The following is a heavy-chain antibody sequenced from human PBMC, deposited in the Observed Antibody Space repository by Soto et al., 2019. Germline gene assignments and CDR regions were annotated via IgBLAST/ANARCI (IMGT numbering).Heavy chain of an antibody. CDR1: GDSISSYY. D-gene: IGHD2-2*01. CDR2: IYYSGST. J-gene: IGHJ6*02. V-gene: IGHV4-59*01. Sequence: NPSETLSLTCTVSGDSISSYYWSWIRQPPGKRLEWIGYIYYSGSTNYNPSLKSRVTISVDTSKNQFSLKLSSVTAADTAVYHCARALGYCSSTSCFGAVGMDVWGQGTTVTVSS. CDR3: ARALGYCSSTSCFGAVGMDV.